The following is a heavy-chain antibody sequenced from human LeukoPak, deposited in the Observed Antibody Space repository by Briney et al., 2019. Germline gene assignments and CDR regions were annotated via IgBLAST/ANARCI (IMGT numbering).Heavy chain of an antibody. Sequence: GGSLRLSRRGSGFRFGGYALSWVRQAPGKGLEWVGFIRSKALYGTSEYAASVEGRFTISRDDSNSIAYLQMNSLKTEDIAVYFCVRESVRDYYFDYWGQGTLVTVSS. CDR1: GFRFGGYA. J-gene: IGHJ4*02. D-gene: IGHD3-10*02. V-gene: IGHV3-49*04. CDR3: VRESVRDYYFDY. CDR2: IRSKALYGTS.